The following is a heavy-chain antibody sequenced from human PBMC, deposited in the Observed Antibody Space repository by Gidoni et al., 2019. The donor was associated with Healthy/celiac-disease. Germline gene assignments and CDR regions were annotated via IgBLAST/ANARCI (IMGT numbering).Heavy chain of an antibody. V-gene: IGHV1-18*01. D-gene: IGHD3-3*01. J-gene: IGHJ4*02. CDR2: ISAYNGNT. Sequence: QVQLVQSGAEVKKPGASVKVSCKASGYTFPSYGSSWVRQAPGQGLEWMGWISAYNGNTNYAQKLQGRVTMTTDTSTSTAYMELRSLRSDDTAVYYCARDLGPRFLEWSMADYWGQGTLVTVSS. CDR1: GYTFPSYG. CDR3: ARDLGPRFLEWSMADY.